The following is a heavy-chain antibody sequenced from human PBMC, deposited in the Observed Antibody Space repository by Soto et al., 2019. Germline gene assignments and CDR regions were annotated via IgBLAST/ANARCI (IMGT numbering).Heavy chain of an antibody. CDR1: VFTFSVYA. D-gene: IGHD3-22*01. Sequence: WGSLGVSCASSVFTFSVYAMHWVRQAPGKGPDWVAIISYDGSDKYYADAVRGRFTISRDNSKNTLFLQMDSLRAEDMSVYYCARERYNDSRGTYYFDYWGQGALVTVSS. V-gene: IGHV3-30-3*01. J-gene: IGHJ4*02. CDR3: ARERYNDSRGTYYFDY. CDR2: ISYDGSDK.